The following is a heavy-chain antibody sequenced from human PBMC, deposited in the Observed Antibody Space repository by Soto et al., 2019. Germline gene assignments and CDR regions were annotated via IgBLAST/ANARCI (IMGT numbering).Heavy chain of an antibody. J-gene: IGHJ4*02. V-gene: IGHV1-18*01. Sequence: ASVKVSCKASGYTFTSYGISWVRQAPGQGLEWMGWISAYNGNTNYAQKLQGRVTMTTDTSTSTAYMELRSLRSDDTAVYYCARELPYFFDYGDYPPHYFDYWGQRTLVTVSS. CDR2: ISAYNGNT. D-gene: IGHD4-17*01. CDR3: ARELPYFFDYGDYPPHYFDY. CDR1: GYTFTSYG.